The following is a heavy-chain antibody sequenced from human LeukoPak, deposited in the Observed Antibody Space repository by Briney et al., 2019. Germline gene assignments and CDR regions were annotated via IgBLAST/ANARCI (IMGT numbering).Heavy chain of an antibody. V-gene: IGHV1-8*02. CDR2: MNPNSGNT. CDR3: ARGRGITIFGVVSLDY. D-gene: IGHD3-3*01. Sequence: ASVKVSCKASGYTFTSYGISWVRQAPGQGLEWMGWMNPNSGNTGYAQKFQGRVTMTRNTSISTAYMELSSLRSEDTAVYYCARGRGITIFGVVSLDYWGQGTLVTVSS. J-gene: IGHJ4*02. CDR1: GYTFTSYG.